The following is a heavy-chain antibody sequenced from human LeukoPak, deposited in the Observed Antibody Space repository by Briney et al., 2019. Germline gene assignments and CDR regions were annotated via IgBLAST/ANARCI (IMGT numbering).Heavy chain of an antibody. V-gene: IGHV3-23*01. CDR2: ISESGDTT. CDR3: AKQWVDR. D-gene: IGHD1-26*01. J-gene: IGHJ5*02. CDR1: GFTFNNYA. Sequence: GGSLRLSCAASGFTFNNYAMNWVRQAPGKGLEWVSSISESGDTTHYADSVKGRVTISRDNSQNTLYLQMNSLRAEDTALYYCAKQWVDRGGQGTLVSVSS.